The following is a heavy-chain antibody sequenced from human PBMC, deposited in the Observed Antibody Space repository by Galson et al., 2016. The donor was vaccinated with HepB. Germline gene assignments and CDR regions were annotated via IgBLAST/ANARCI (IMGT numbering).Heavy chain of an antibody. V-gene: IGHV3-53*01. J-gene: IGHJ5*01. CDR3: ARDPGRIAAAGHLDS. CDR2: IYSGGAT. Sequence: SLRLSCAGSGFIVSSHYMNWVRQVLGKGLEWVAIIYSGGATYYADSVKGRFTISRDNPKNTVYLQMNSLRGDDTAVYYCARDPGRIAAAGHLDSWGQGTLVTVSS. D-gene: IGHD6-13*01. CDR1: GFIVSSHY.